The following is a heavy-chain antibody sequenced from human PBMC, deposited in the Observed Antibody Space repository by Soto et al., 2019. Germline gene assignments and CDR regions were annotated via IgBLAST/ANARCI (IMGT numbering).Heavy chain of an antibody. V-gene: IGHV3-30-3*01. J-gene: IGHJ5*02. CDR3: ARDKFSRGGGATNWFDP. Sequence: GGSLRLSCAASGFTFSSYAMHWVRQAPGKGLEWVAVISYDGSNKYYADSVKGRFTISRDNSKNTLYLQMNSLRAEDTAVYYCARDKFSRGGGATNWFDPWGQGTLVTVSS. CDR1: GFTFSSYA. D-gene: IGHD3-10*01. CDR2: ISYDGSNK.